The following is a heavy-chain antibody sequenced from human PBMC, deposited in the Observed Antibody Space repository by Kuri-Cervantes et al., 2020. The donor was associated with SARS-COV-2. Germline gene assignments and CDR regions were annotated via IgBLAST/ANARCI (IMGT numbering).Heavy chain of an antibody. J-gene: IGHJ4*02. CDR3: PRTHSGSYYSYFDY. D-gene: IGHD1-26*01. CDR2: ISYDGSNK. V-gene: IGHV3-30-3*01. Sequence: GGSLRLSCAASGFTFSSDAMHWVRQAPGKGLEWVAVISYDGSNKYYADSVKGRFTISRDNSKNTLYLQMNSLRAEDTAVYYCPRTHSGSYYSYFDYWGQGALVTVSS. CDR1: GFTFSSDA.